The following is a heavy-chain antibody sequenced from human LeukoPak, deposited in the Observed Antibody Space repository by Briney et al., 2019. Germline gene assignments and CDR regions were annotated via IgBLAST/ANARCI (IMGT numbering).Heavy chain of an antibody. V-gene: IGHV1-69*05. CDR2: IIPIFGTA. D-gene: IGHD1-26*01. CDR1: GGTFSSYA. Sequence: SVKVSCKASGGTFSSYAISWVQQAPGQGLEWMGRIIPIFGTANYAQKFQGRVTITTDESTSTAYMELSSLRSEDTAVYYCARDRGLIVGAAVDYWGQGTLVTVSS. CDR3: ARDRGLIVGAAVDY. J-gene: IGHJ4*02.